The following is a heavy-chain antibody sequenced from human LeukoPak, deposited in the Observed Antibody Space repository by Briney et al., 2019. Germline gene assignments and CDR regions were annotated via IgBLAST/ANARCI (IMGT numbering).Heavy chain of an antibody. Sequence: SETLSLTCTVSGGSISSSNYYWGWIRQPPGKGLEWIGYIYYSGSTNYNPSLKSRVTISVDTSKDQFSLKLSSVTAADTAVYYCARGARPDYWGQGTLVTVSS. J-gene: IGHJ4*02. CDR2: IYYSGST. CDR3: ARGARPDY. V-gene: IGHV4-61*05. CDR1: GGSISSSNYY. D-gene: IGHD6-6*01.